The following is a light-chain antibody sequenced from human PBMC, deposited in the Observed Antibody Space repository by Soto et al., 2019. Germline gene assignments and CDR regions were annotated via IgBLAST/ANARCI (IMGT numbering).Light chain of an antibody. Sequence: EIVMTHSPATLSVSPGERATLSCRASQSVSSKLAWYQQKPGQAPRLLIYGASTRATGIPARFSGSGSGTDFTLTISGLEPEDFAIYYCQKRGNWPQFGQGTRLEI. CDR3: QKRGNWPQ. V-gene: IGKV3D-15*01. CDR2: GAS. CDR1: QSVSSK. J-gene: IGKJ5*01.